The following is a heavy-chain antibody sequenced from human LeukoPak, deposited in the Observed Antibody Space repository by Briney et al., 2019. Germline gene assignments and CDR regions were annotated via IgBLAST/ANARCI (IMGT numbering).Heavy chain of an antibody. D-gene: IGHD6-13*01. J-gene: IGHJ4*02. Sequence: SETLSLTCTVSGGSISSSNYYWGWIRQPPGKGLEWIGSFYYSGSTYYSPSLKSRVTISVDTSKKQFSLKLSSVTAADTAVYYCATRIAAAGNYFDYWGQGTLVTVSS. CDR2: FYYSGST. CDR3: ATRIAAAGNYFDY. CDR1: GGSISSSNYY. V-gene: IGHV4-39*01.